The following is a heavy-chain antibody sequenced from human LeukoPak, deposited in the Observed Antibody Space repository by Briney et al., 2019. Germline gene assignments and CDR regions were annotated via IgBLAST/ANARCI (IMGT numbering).Heavy chain of an antibody. Sequence: GGSLRLSCAASGFTFSNAWMSWVRQAPGKGLEWVSAISGSGGSTYYADSVKGRFTISRDNSKNTLYLQMNSLRAEDTAVYYCAKEYTAMVTFDYWGQGTLVTVSS. CDR2: ISGSGGST. J-gene: IGHJ4*02. V-gene: IGHV3-23*01. CDR1: GFTFSNAW. D-gene: IGHD5-18*01. CDR3: AKEYTAMVTFDY.